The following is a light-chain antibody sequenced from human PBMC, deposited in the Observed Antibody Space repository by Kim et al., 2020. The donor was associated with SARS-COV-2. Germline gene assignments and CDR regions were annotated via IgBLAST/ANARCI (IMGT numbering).Light chain of an antibody. CDR3: AAWDDSLNGYV. Sequence: GQRVTNSCSGSSTNIGRNTVNWYQQLPGTAPKLLIYSNNQRPSGVPDRFSGSKSGTSASLAISGLQSEDEADYYCAAWDDSLNGYVFGTGTKVTVL. CDR1: STNIGRNT. CDR2: SNN. V-gene: IGLV1-44*01. J-gene: IGLJ1*01.